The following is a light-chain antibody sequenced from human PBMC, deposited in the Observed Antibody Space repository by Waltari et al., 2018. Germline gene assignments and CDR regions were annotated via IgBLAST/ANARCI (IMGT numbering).Light chain of an antibody. CDR2: EVS. V-gene: IGLV2-8*01. Sequence: QSALTQPPSASGSPGQSVTIPCTGTSSDVGGYNYLPWYQQHPGKAPKLMIYEVSKRPSGVPDRFSGSKSGNTASLTVSGLQAEDEADYYCSSYAGSNNLGVFGGGTKLTVL. CDR1: SSDVGGYNY. CDR3: SSYAGSNNLGV. J-gene: IGLJ3*02.